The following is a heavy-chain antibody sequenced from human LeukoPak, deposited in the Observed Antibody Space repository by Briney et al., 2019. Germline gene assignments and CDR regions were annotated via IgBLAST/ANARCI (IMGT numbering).Heavy chain of an antibody. V-gene: IGHV3-30-3*01. CDR2: ISYDGTNK. CDR3: ARDDPYSSGWYIVFDI. CDR1: GFTFRDYY. Sequence: PGGSLRLSCAASGFTFRDYYMSWVRQAPGQGLGWGAIISYDGTNKYYADSVKGRFTISRDNSKNTLYLQMNSLRAEDTAVYYCARDDPYSSGWYIVFDIWGQGTMVTVSS. J-gene: IGHJ3*02. D-gene: IGHD6-19*01.